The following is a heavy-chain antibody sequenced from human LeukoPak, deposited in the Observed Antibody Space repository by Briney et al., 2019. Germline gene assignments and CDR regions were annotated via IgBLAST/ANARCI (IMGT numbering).Heavy chain of an antibody. CDR2: IYSGGST. V-gene: IGHV3-53*01. CDR1: GFTVSSNY. Sequence: PGGSLRLSCAASGFTVSSNYMNWVRQAPSKGLEWVSIIYSGGSTYYADSVKGRFTISRDNSKNTVYLQMNGLRAEDTAVYYCARAPYDILTGYRPKYYFDSWGQGTLVTVSS. J-gene: IGHJ4*02. D-gene: IGHD3-9*01. CDR3: ARAPYDILTGYRPKYYFDS.